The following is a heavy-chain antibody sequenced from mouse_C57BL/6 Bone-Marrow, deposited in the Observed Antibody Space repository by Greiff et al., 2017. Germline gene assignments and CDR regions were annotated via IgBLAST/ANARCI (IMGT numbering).Heavy chain of an antibody. Sequence: MLVVSGEGLVKPGGSLKLSCAASGVPFSSYAMSWVRQTPEKRLEWVAYISSGGDYIYYADTVKGRFTISRDNARNTLYLQMSSLKSEDTAMYYCTREEFSWFAYWGQGTLVTVSA. J-gene: IGHJ3*01. CDR3: TREEFSWFAY. V-gene: IGHV5-9-1*02. CDR2: ISSGGDYI. CDR1: GVPFSSYA.